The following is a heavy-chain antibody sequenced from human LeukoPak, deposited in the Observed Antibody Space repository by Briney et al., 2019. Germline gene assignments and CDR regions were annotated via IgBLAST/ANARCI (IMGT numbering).Heavy chain of an antibody. D-gene: IGHD6-6*01. CDR1: GFTFYDYA. Sequence: PGRSLRLSCAASGFTFYDYAMHWVRQAPGKGLEWFSGISWNSGSIGYADSVKRRFTISRDNAKNSLYLQMNSLRAEDTALYYCAKDSGYSSSSDFDYWGQGTLVTVSS. V-gene: IGHV3-9*01. J-gene: IGHJ4*02. CDR2: ISWNSGSI. CDR3: AKDSGYSSSSDFDY.